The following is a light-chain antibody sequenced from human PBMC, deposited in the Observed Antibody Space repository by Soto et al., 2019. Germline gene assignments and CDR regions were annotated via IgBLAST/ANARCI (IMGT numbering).Light chain of an antibody. CDR1: QSVSNNY. V-gene: IGKV3-20*01. Sequence: IVLPPSPGTLSLSPGARAPLSWRASQSVSNNYLAWYKQKPRQAPRLLIYGASNRATGIPDRFSGSGSGTDFTLTISRLEPEVFAVYYCQQYGSSGTFGQGTKVDIK. CDR3: QQYGSSGT. J-gene: IGKJ1*01. CDR2: GAS.